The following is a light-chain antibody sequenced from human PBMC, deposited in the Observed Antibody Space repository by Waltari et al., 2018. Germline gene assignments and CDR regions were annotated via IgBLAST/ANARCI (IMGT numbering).Light chain of an antibody. CDR1: QSISSY. CDR3: QQSYSSPLT. V-gene: IGKV1-39*01. Sequence: DIQMTQSPSSLSASVGARVTITCRASQSISSYLNWYQQKPGKAPTVLIYAASILQSGAPSRFSGSGSGTDFTLTISSLQPEDFATYYCQQSYSSPLTFGGGTKVEI. J-gene: IGKJ4*01. CDR2: AAS.